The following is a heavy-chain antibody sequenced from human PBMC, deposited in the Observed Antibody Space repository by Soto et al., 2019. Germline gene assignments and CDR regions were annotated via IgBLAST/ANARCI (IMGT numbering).Heavy chain of an antibody. CDR3: ARERITMVRGVIDY. D-gene: IGHD3-10*01. V-gene: IGHV4-31*03. CDR2: IYYSGST. J-gene: IGHJ4*02. Sequence: PSETLSLTCTVSGGSISSGGYYWSWIRQHPGKGLEWIGYIYYSGSTYYNPSLKSRVTISVDTSKNQFSLKLSSVTAADTAVYYCARERITMVRGVIDYWGQGTLVTVSS. CDR1: GGSISSGGYY.